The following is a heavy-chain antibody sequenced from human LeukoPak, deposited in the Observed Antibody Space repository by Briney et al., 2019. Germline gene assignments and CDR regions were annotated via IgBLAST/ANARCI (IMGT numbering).Heavy chain of an antibody. Sequence: GGSLRLPCAASGFTFSSFGMHWVRQAPGKGLEWVAFIRYDGINEYYADSVKGRFTISRANSKNTLYLQMNSLRAEDTAVYYCAKVSGIVVVPVASRGFDPWGQGTLVTVSS. V-gene: IGHV3-30*02. D-gene: IGHD2-2*01. CDR1: GFTFSSFG. J-gene: IGHJ5*02. CDR3: AKVSGIVVVPVASRGFDP. CDR2: IRYDGINE.